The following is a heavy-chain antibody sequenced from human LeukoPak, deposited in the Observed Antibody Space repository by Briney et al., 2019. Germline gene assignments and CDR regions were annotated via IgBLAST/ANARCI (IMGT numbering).Heavy chain of an antibody. CDR3: ATTSHYDFWSGYPWYYYYGMDV. D-gene: IGHD3-3*01. CDR2: IYPGDSDT. CDR1: GYSFTSYW. Sequence: GKSLKISCKGSGYSFTSYWIGWVRQMPGKGLEWMGIIYPGDSDTRYSPSFQGQVTISADKSISTAYLQWSSLKASDTAMYYCATTSHYDFWSGYPWYYYYGMDVWGQGTTVTVSS. V-gene: IGHV5-51*01. J-gene: IGHJ6*02.